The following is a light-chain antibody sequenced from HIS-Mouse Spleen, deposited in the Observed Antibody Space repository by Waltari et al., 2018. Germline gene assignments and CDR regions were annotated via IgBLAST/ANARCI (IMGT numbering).Light chain of an antibody. CDR3: QQRSNWPL. Sequence: EIVLTQSPATLSLSPGERATLSCRASQSVSSYLAWYQQKPGQAPRLLIYDASNRATGIPARFSGSGSGTDFTLTISSLEPEDFAVYYCQQRSNWPLFCQGTKLEIK. CDR1: QSVSSY. J-gene: IGKJ2*01. V-gene: IGKV3-11*01. CDR2: DAS.